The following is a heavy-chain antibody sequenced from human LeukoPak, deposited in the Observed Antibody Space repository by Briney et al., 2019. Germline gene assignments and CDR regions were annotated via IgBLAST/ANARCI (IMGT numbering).Heavy chain of an antibody. V-gene: IGHV3-66*01. Sequence: GGSLRLSCAASEFSVGSNYMTWVRQAPGKGLEWVSLIYSGGSTYYADSVKGRFTISRDNSKNTLYLQMNSLRAEDTAVYYCARGGYGANRGRHAFDIWGQGTMVTVSS. CDR3: ARGGYGANRGRHAFDI. CDR1: EFSVGSNY. CDR2: IYSGGST. D-gene: IGHD1-1*01. J-gene: IGHJ3*02.